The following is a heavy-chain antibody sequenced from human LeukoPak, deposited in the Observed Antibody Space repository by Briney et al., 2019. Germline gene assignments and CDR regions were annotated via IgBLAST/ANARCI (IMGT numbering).Heavy chain of an antibody. CDR3: ARHGKKFLQLVPFDF. CDR1: GGSIDDYY. V-gene: IGHV4-59*08. CDR2: IYYTGST. J-gene: IGHJ4*02. D-gene: IGHD5-24*01. Sequence: SETLSLTCTVSGGSIDDYYWSWIRQSPGKGLEWIGYIYYTGSTNYSPSLRNRLAILVDTSKNQFSLRLRSVTAEDTAVYFCARHGKKFLQLVPFDFWGQGILVTVSS.